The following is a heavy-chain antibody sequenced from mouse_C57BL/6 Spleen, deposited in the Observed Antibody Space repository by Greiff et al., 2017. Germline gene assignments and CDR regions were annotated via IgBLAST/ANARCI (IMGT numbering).Heavy chain of an antibody. J-gene: IGHJ2*01. Sequence: QVQLQQSGAELVKPGASVKFSCTASGYAFNNYWMNWVKQRPGKGLEWIGKIYPGDGDTNYNGKFKGKATLTADKSSSTAYLQLSSLTSEDSAVYFCARDVAWFDYWGQGTTVTVSS. V-gene: IGHV1-80*01. CDR3: ARDVAWFDY. CDR1: GYAFNNYW. CDR2: IYPGDGDT.